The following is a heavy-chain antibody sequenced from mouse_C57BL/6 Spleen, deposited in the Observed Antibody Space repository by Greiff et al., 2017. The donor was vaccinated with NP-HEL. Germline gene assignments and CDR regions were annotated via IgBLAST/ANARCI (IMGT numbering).Heavy chain of an antibody. J-gene: IGHJ4*01. V-gene: IGHV10-1*01. CDR3: VRHGYDYDYYAMDY. Sequence: EVQGVESGGGLVQPKGSLKLSCAASGFSFNTYAMNWVRQAPGKGLEWVARIRSKSNNYATYYADSVKDRFTISRDESESMLYLQMNNLKTEDTAMYYCVRHGYDYDYYAMDYWGQGTSVTVSS. D-gene: IGHD2-4*01. CDR1: GFSFNTYA. CDR2: IRSKSNNYAT.